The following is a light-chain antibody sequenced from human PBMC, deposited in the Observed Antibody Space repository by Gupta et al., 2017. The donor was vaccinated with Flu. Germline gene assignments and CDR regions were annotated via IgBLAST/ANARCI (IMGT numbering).Light chain of an antibody. CDR1: SSDVGSYNL. CDR3: CSYAGSSTVV. V-gene: IGLV2-23*01. CDR2: EGS. Sequence: QSALTQPASVSGSPGQSLTISCTGTSSDVGSYNLVSWYQQHPGKAPKLMIYEGSKRPSGVSNRFSGSKSGNTASLTISGLQAEDEADYCCCSYAGSSTVVFGGGTKLTVL. J-gene: IGLJ2*01.